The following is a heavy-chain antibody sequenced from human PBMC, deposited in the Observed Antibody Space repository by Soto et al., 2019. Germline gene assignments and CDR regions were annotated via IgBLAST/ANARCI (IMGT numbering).Heavy chain of an antibody. CDR2: INSGGTNR. V-gene: IGHV3-48*03. CDR1: GFTFSSFE. D-gene: IGHD2-21*02. Sequence: VGYPGLSCAASGFTFSSFEMNWFRQAPGKGLEWVSYINSGGTNRYYADSVKGRFTISRDDAKNSLFLQMNSLRSEDTAIYYCARGIRNHDGHSGDYPQENCWGQGTLVTVDS. CDR3: ARGIRNHDGHSGDYPQENC. J-gene: IGHJ4*02.